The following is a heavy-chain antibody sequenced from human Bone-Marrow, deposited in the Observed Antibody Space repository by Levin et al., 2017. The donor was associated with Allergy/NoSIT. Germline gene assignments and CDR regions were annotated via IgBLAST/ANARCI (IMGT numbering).Heavy chain of an antibody. D-gene: IGHD5-24*01. CDR2: IKSKTDGGTT. CDR1: GFTFSNAW. V-gene: IGHV3-15*01. J-gene: IGHJ4*02. CDR3: TTDIEMATIRPNRDY. Sequence: GESLKISCAASGFTFSNAWMSWVRQAPGKGLEWVGRIKSKTDGGTTDYAAPVKGRFTISRDDSKNTLYLQMNSLKTEDTAVYYCTTDIEMATIRPNRDYWGQGTLVTVSS.